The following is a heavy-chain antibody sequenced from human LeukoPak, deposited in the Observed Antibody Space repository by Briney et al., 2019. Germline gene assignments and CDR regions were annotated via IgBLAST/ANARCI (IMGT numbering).Heavy chain of an antibody. CDR1: GGSISNYY. J-gene: IGHJ4*02. CDR3: ARLGYCTNGVCYNDY. CDR2: IYTSGST. Sequence: SETLSLTCTVSGGSISNYYWSWIRQPAGKGLEWIGRIYTSGSTNYNPSLKSRVTMSVDTSKNQFSLKLSSVTAADTAVYYCARLGYCTNGVCYNDYWGQGTLVTVSS. D-gene: IGHD2-8*01. V-gene: IGHV4-4*07.